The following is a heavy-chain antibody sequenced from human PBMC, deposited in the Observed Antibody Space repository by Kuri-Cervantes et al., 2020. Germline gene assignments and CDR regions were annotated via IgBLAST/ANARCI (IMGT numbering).Heavy chain of an antibody. CDR3: ARDLEGYFMRWYYHYMDV. Sequence: ASVKVSCKASGYTFTSYDINWVRQATGQGLEWMGWISAYNGDTNYAQKLQGRVTMTTETSTSTAYMELRSLRSDDPAVYYCARDLEGYFMRWYYHYMDVWGKGTTVTVSS. CDR2: ISAYNGDT. V-gene: IGHV1-18*01. CDR1: GYTFTSYD. J-gene: IGHJ6*03. D-gene: IGHD2/OR15-2a*01.